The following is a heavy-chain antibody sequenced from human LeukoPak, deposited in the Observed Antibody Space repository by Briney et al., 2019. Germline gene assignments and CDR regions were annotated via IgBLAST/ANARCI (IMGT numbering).Heavy chain of an antibody. D-gene: IGHD3-16*01. CDR2: IWYDGSKK. Sequence: GGSLRLSCAASGYTFTSYGMHWVRQAPGKGLEWVAAIWYDGSKKIYADSVRGRFTISRDNSKNSLYLQMNSLKTEDTAVYYCARSLLEGGGAFDIWGQGTMVTVSS. V-gene: IGHV3-33*01. J-gene: IGHJ3*02. CDR1: GYTFTSYG. CDR3: ARSLLEGGGAFDI.